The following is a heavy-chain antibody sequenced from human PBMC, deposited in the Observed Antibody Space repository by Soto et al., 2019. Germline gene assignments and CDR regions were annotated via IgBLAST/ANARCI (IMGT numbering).Heavy chain of an antibody. V-gene: IGHV5-51*01. Sequence: GESLKISCKGSGYSFTSYWLGWLRQIPGKGLEWMGIIYPGDSDTRYSPSFQGQVTISADKSISTAYLQWSSLKASDTAMYYRARRSSSVDYYGMDVWGQGTTVTVSS. CDR1: GYSFTSYW. CDR2: IYPGDSDT. J-gene: IGHJ6*02. D-gene: IGHD6-6*01. CDR3: ARRSSSVDYYGMDV.